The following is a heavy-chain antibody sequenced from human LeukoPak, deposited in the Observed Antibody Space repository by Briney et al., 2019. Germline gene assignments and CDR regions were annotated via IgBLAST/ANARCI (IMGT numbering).Heavy chain of an antibody. Sequence: PSETQSLTCAVYGGSFSGYYWSWIRQPPGKGLEWIGEINHSGSTNYNPSLKSRVTMSVDTSKNQFSLKLSSVTAADTAVYYCARESGSILWFGELYPWGQGTLVTVSS. V-gene: IGHV4-34*01. CDR3: ARESGSILWFGELYP. CDR2: INHSGST. J-gene: IGHJ5*02. D-gene: IGHD3-10*01. CDR1: GGSFSGYY.